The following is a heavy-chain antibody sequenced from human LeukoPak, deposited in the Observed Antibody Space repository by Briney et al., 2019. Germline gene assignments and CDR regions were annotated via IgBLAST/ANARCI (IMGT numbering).Heavy chain of an antibody. CDR1: GSTFSSYA. CDR2: ISYDGSNK. CDR3: ARERPQVTMIVVRNFDY. Sequence: GGSLRLSCAASGSTFSSYAMHWVRQAPGKGLEWVAVISYDGSNKYYADSVEGRFTISRDNSKNTLYLQMNSLRAEDTAVYYCARERPQVTMIVVRNFDYWGQGTLVTVSS. D-gene: IGHD3-22*01. V-gene: IGHV3-30-3*01. J-gene: IGHJ4*02.